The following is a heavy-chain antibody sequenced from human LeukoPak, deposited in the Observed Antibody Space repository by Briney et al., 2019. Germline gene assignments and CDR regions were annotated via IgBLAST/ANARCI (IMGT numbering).Heavy chain of an antibody. CDR1: GGSLSSYY. J-gene: IGHJ4*02. CDR2: IYYSGST. D-gene: IGHD1-26*01. Sequence: SETLSLTCTVSGGSLSSYYLSWIRQPPGKGLEWVGYIYYSGSTNYNPSLKSRVTISVDTSKNQFSLKLSSVTAADTAVYYCARVPGATYHFDYWGQGTLVTVSS. V-gene: IGHV4-59*01. CDR3: ARVPGATYHFDY.